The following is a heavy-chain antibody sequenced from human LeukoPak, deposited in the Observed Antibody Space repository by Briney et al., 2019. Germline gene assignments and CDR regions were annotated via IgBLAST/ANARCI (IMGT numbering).Heavy chain of an antibody. CDR2: IYYSGST. J-gene: IGHJ4*02. CDR1: GGSISGYY. CDR3: ARDSSSWSY. Sequence: SETLSLTCTVSGGSISGYYWSWIRQPPGKGLEWIGYIYYSGSTNYNPSLKSRVTISVDTSKNQFSLKLSSVTAADTAVYYCARDSSSWSYWGQGTLVTVSS. V-gene: IGHV4-59*01. D-gene: IGHD6-13*01.